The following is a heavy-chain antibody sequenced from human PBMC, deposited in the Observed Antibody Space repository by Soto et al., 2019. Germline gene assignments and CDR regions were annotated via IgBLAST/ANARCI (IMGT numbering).Heavy chain of an antibody. CDR3: ARDQTTTTYYYNGMDV. D-gene: IGHD1-7*01. Sequence: QVQLVQSGAEVKKPGASVKVSGKASGYTFTSYGISWVRQAPGQGLEWMGWISAYNGNTNYAQKLKGRVTMTTDTTTRTAYMELRILRSDDTVVYYCARDQTTTTYYYNGMDVWGQGNTVPVSS. CDR1: GYTFTSYG. CDR2: ISAYNGNT. V-gene: IGHV1-18*01. J-gene: IGHJ6*02.